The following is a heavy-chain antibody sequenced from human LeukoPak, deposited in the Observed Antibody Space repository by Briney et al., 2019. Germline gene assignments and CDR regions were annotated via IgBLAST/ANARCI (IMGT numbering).Heavy chain of an antibody. Sequence: PGGSLRLSCAASGFTFSSYSMNWVRQAPGKGLEWVSSISSSSTYIYYADSVKGRFTISRDNAKNSLYLQMNSLRAGDTAVYYCARGAFGYYYGSGRNLGYDSFDYWGQGTLVTVSS. CDR2: ISSSSTYI. V-gene: IGHV3-21*01. D-gene: IGHD3-10*01. CDR1: GFTFSSYS. J-gene: IGHJ4*02. CDR3: ARGAFGYYYGSGRNLGYDSFDY.